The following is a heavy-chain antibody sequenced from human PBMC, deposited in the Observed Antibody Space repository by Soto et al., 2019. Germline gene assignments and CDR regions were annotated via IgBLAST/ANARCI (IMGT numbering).Heavy chain of an antibody. CDR2: INSDGSST. CDR1: GFTFSSYW. Sequence: GGSLRLSCAASGFTFSSYWMYWVRQAPGKGLVWVSRINSDGSSTTYVDSVKGRFTISRDNARNTLYLQMNSLRDEDTAVYYCARGLSSNYYTFDQWGQGTLVTVSS. J-gene: IGHJ4*02. CDR3: ARGLSSNYYTFDQ. V-gene: IGHV3-74*01. D-gene: IGHD3-3*01.